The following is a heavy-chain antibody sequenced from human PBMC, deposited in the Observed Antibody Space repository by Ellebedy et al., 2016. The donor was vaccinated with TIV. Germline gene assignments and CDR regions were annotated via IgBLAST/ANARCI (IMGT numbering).Heavy chain of an antibody. CDR1: GFSLSSYG. Sequence: PGGSLRLSCAASGFSLSSYGMHWVRQAPGKGLEWVAFMQYDGSNNYYADSVKGRFTISRDNSKNTLNLQMNSLRAEDTAVYYCAKDRAAASDPYYFDYWGQGTLVTVSS. V-gene: IGHV3-30*02. CDR2: MQYDGSNN. CDR3: AKDRAAASDPYYFDY. J-gene: IGHJ4*02. D-gene: IGHD6-13*01.